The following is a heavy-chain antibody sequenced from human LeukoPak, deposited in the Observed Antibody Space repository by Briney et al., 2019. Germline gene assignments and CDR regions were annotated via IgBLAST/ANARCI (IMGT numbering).Heavy chain of an antibody. V-gene: IGHV3-66*01. D-gene: IGHD6-19*01. J-gene: IGHJ4*02. Sequence: GGSLRLSCAASGFTVSSNYIYSGDSTYYADSVKGRFTISRDNAKNSLYLQMNSLRAEDTAVYYCARERSGWYFDWGQGTLVTVSS. CDR2: YSGDST. CDR3: ARERSGWYFD. CDR1: GFTVSSNY.